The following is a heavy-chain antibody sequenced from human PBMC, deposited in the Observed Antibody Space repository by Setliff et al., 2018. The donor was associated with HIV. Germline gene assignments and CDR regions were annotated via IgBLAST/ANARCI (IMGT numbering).Heavy chain of an antibody. J-gene: IGHJ3*02. CDR2: IYHGGNT. CDR3: ARSKTFYDFWGGYYTHGAFKI. V-gene: IGHV4-4*02. CDR1: GGSISSNSW. D-gene: IGHD3-3*01. Sequence: SETLSLTCTVSGGSISSNSWWTWVRQPPGKGLEWIGQIYHGGNTRYNPSLKSRLTMSIDKSKNQFSLNLTSVTAADTAVYYCARSKTFYDFWGGYYTHGAFKIWGLGTMVTVSS.